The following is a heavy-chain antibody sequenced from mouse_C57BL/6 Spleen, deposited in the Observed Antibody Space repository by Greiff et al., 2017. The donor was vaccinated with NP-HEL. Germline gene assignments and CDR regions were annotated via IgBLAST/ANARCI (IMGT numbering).Heavy chain of an antibody. Sequence: VQLQESGAELVRPGTSVKVSCKASGYAFTNYLIEWVKQRPGQGLEWIGVINPGSGGTNYNEKFKGKATLTADKSSSTAYMQLSSLTSEDSAVYFCGTGTSLFDYWGQGTTLTVSS. CDR2: INPGSGGT. D-gene: IGHD4-1*01. CDR3: GTGTSLFDY. V-gene: IGHV1-54*01. CDR1: GYAFTNYL. J-gene: IGHJ2*01.